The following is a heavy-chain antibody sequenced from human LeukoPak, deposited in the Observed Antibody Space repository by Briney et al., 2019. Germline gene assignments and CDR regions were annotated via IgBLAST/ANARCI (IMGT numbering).Heavy chain of an antibody. Sequence: ASVKVSCKASGYTFTGYYMHWVRQAPGQGLEWMGWINPNSGGTNYAQKFQGRVTMTRDTSTSTVYMELSSLRSEDTAVYYCAREESYYMDVWGKGTTVTISS. V-gene: IGHV1-2*02. CDR1: GYTFTGYY. CDR3: AREESYYMDV. CDR2: INPNSGGT. D-gene: IGHD3-10*01. J-gene: IGHJ6*03.